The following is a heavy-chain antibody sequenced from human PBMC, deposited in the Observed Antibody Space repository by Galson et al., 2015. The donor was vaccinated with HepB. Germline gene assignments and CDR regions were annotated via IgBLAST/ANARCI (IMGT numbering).Heavy chain of an antibody. D-gene: IGHD2-8*01. CDR2: IIPILGIA. Sequence: SVKVSCKASGGTFSSYAISWVRQAPGQGLEWMGRIIPILGIANYAQKFQGRVTITADKSTSTAYMELSSLRSEDTAVYYCALYCTNGVCYPYWGQGTLVTVSS. J-gene: IGHJ4*02. V-gene: IGHV1-69*04. CDR3: ALYCTNGVCYPY. CDR1: GGTFSSYA.